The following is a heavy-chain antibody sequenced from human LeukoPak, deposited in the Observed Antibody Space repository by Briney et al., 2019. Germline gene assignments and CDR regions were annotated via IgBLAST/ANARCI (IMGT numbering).Heavy chain of an antibody. CDR3: ARSGQGVFDI. CDR1: GYSFTSYW. V-gene: IGHV5-51*01. J-gene: IGHJ3*02. Sequence: GESLKISFKGSGYSFTSYWIGWVRQMPGKGLEWMGIVNPGDSETKYSPSFQGQVTISADKSLSTAYLQWSSLKASDTAIYYCARSGQGVFDIWGQGTMVTVSS. D-gene: IGHD2-8*01. CDR2: VNPGDSET.